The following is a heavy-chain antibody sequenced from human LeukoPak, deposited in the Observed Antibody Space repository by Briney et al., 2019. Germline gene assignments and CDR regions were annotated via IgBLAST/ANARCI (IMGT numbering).Heavy chain of an antibody. CDR2: INHSGST. D-gene: IGHD1-7*01. Sequence: SETLSLTCAVYGGSFSGYYWSWIRQPPGKGLEWIGEINHSGSTNYNPSLKSRVTISVDTSKNRFSLKLSSVTAADTAVYYCARGHSNWNYLKSRFDPWGQGTLVTVSS. J-gene: IGHJ5*02. CDR3: ARGHSNWNYLKSRFDP. V-gene: IGHV4-34*01. CDR1: GGSFSGYY.